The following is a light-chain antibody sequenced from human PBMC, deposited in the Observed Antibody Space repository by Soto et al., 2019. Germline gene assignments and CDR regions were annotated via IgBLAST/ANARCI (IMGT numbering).Light chain of an antibody. V-gene: IGKV3-20*01. CDR1: QSVSGSY. Sequence: EVVLTQSPGTLSLSPGKRATLSCRASQSVSGSYLAWYQQKPGQAPRLLIYGAFSRATGIPDRFSGSGSGTDFTLTISRLEPEEFAVYFCQQYGSSPPWTFGQGTKVEIK. CDR2: GAF. J-gene: IGKJ1*01. CDR3: QQYGSSPPWT.